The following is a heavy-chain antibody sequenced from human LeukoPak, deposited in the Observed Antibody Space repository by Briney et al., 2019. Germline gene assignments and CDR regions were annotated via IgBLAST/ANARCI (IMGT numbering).Heavy chain of an antibody. Sequence: SETLSLTCGVSGGAITNYYWSWIRQPPGKGLEWIGYIYYSGSTYYNPSLKSRVTISVDTSKNQFSLKLSSVTAADTAVYYCARVSRGGKVVVPAATNFDYWGQGTLVTVSS. D-gene: IGHD2-2*01. CDR3: ARVSRGGKVVVPAATNFDY. V-gene: IGHV4-30-4*08. CDR1: GGAITNYY. CDR2: IYYSGST. J-gene: IGHJ4*02.